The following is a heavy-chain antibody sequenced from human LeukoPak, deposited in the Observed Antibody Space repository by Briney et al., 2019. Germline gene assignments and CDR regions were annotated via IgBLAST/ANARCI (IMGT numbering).Heavy chain of an antibody. Sequence: PETLSLSCTVSGGSISSYYWSWIRQPPGKGLEWIGYIYYSGSTNYNPSLKSRVTISVDTSKNQLSLKLSSVTAADTAVYYCARDQGGALGGWGQGTLVTVSS. CDR2: IYYSGST. D-gene: IGHD1-26*01. CDR1: GGSISSYY. CDR3: ARDQGGALGG. V-gene: IGHV4-59*01. J-gene: IGHJ4*02.